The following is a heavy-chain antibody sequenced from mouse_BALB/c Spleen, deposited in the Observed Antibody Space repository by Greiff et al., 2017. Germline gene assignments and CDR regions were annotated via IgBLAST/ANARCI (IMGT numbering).Heavy chain of an antibody. Sequence: VKVVESGPGLVQPSQSLSITCTVSGFSLTSYGVHWVRQSPGKGLEWLGVIWSGGSTDYNAAFISRLSISKDNSKSQVFFKMNSLQANDTAIYYCARTGFITTVVAPFAYWGQGTLVTVSA. CDR1: GFSLTSYG. D-gene: IGHD1-1*01. V-gene: IGHV2-2*02. CDR3: ARTGFITTVVAPFAY. CDR2: IWSGGST. J-gene: IGHJ3*01.